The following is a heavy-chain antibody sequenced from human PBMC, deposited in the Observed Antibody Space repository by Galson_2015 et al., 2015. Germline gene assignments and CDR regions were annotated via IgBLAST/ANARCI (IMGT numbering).Heavy chain of an antibody. CDR3: ARRGNTYGYSDY. D-gene: IGHD5-18*01. CDR2: IYPGDSDT. Sequence: QSGAEVKKPGESLTISCKGSGYTFSNYWIGWVRQMPGKGLEWMGIIYPGDSDTRYSPSFQGQVTISADKSINTAFLQWSSLEASDTAMYYCARRGNTYGYSDYWGQGTLVTVSS. CDR1: GYTFSNYW. V-gene: IGHV5-51*01. J-gene: IGHJ4*02.